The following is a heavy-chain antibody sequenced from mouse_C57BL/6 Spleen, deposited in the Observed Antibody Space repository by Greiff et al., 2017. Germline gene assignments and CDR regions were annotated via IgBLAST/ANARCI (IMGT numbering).Heavy chain of an antibody. CDR3: ERQDYGSSYWFAY. V-gene: IGHV5-17*01. J-gene: IGHJ3*01. CDR1: GFTFSDYG. Sequence: EVKLVESGGGLVKPGGSLKLSCAASGFTFSDYGMHWVRQAPEKGLEWVAYISSGSSTIYYADTVKGRFTISRDNAKNTLFLHMTSLRSEDTAMYYCERQDYGSSYWFAYWGQGTLVTVSA. D-gene: IGHD1-1*01. CDR2: ISSGSSTI.